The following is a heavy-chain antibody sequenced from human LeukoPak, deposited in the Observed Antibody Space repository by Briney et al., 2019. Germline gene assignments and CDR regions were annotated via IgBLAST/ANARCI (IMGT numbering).Heavy chain of an antibody. CDR1: GFTFSSYS. Sequence: GGSLRLSCAASGFTFSSYSMNWVRQAPGKGLEWVSSISSSSSYIYYADSVKGRFTISRDNAKNSLYLQMNSLRAADTAVYYCARTLGMVRGSFDYWGQGTLVTVSS. CDR2: ISSSSSYI. D-gene: IGHD3-10*01. V-gene: IGHV3-21*01. J-gene: IGHJ4*02. CDR3: ARTLGMVRGSFDY.